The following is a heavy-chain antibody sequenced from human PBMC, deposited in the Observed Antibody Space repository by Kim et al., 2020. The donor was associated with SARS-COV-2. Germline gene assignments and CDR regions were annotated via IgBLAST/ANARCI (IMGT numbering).Heavy chain of an antibody. J-gene: IGHJ4*02. CDR1: GLYFSNAW. CDR3: ATGPLSRDCRSTSCFTVPFY. Sequence: GGSLRLSCTSSGLYFSNAWLSWVRQAPGKGLEWVGRINSERDGGAKDYAALAHGKFTISRDDSRNILYLQMNSLQVEDTGVYHCATGPLSRDCRSTSCFTVPFYWGQGTLVTVSS. CDR2: INSERDGGAK. V-gene: IGHV3-15*07. D-gene: IGHD2-2*01.